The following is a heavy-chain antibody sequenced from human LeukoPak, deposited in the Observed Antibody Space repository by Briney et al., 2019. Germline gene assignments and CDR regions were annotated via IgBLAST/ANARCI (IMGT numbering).Heavy chain of an antibody. CDR3: VRDRELTY. CDR1: GGSISIYY. J-gene: IGHJ4*02. Sequence: SQTLSLTCTVSGGSISIYYWNWIRQPPGKGLEWIGYIYNSGSTSYNPSLKSRVTISVDTSKNQFSLKLTSVTAADTAVYYCVRDRELTYWGQGTLVTVSS. V-gene: IGHV4-59*01. D-gene: IGHD1-26*01. CDR2: IYNSGST.